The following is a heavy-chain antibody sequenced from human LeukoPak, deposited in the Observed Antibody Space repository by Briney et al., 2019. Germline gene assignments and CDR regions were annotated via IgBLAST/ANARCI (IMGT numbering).Heavy chain of an antibody. CDR1: GYTFTVYY. D-gene: IGHD1-26*01. CDR2: INPNSGGT. J-gene: IGHJ4*02. V-gene: IGHV1-2*02. CDR3: ARARGNDLLSDFDY. Sequence: ASVTVSYKASGYTFTVYYMHWVRQAPGQGREWMGWINPNSGGTNYAQKFQGRVTMTRDTSISTAYMELSRLRSDDTAVYYCARARGNDLLSDFDYWGQGTLVTVSS.